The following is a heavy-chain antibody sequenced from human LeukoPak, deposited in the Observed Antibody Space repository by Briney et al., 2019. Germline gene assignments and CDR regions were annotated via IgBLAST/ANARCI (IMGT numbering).Heavy chain of an antibody. CDR2: IRHDGSET. CDR1: GFPFSSYW. CDR3: AKDRYGSGSYYLVY. Sequence: GGSLRLSCAASGFPFSSYWMSWVRQAPGKGLEWVANIRHDGSETYYVDSLRGRFTISRDNSKNTLYLQMNSLRAEDTAVYYCAKDRYGSGSYYLVYWGQGTLVTVPS. J-gene: IGHJ4*02. V-gene: IGHV3-7*03. D-gene: IGHD3-10*01.